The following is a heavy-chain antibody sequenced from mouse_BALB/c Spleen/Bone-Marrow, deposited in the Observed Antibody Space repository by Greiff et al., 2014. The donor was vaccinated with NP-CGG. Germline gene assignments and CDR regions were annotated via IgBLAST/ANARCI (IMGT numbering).Heavy chain of an antibody. J-gene: IGHJ2*01. CDR2: INLSTGYT. CDR3: ARDDYDDY. CDR1: GYTFTNYW. V-gene: IGHV1-7*01. Sequence: VKLMESGAELAKPGASVKMSCKASGYTFTNYWMHWVKQRPGQGLEWIGYINLSTGYTEYNQKFKDKATLTADESSSTAYMQLSSLTSEDSAVYYCARDDYDDYWGQGTTLTVSS. D-gene: IGHD2-4*01.